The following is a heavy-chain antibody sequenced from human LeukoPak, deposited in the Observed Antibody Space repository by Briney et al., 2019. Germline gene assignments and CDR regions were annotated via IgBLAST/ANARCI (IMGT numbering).Heavy chain of an antibody. D-gene: IGHD3-22*01. J-gene: IGHJ4*02. V-gene: IGHV3-11*04. CDR3: ARDYYDSSGDYLDY. CDR2: ISSSGSTI. Sequence: LSLTCAVYGGSFSGYYWSWIRQAPGKGLEWVSYISSSGSTIYYADSVKGRFTISRDNAKNSLYLQMNSLRAEDTAVYYCARDYYDSSGDYLDYWGRGTLVTVSS. CDR1: GGSFSGYY.